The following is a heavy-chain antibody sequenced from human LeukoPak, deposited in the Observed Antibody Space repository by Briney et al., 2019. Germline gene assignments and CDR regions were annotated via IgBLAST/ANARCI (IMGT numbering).Heavy chain of an antibody. CDR3: ARGRITIFGVVIGRPRAFDI. Sequence: PSETLSLTCAVYGGSFSGYYWSWIRQPPGKGLEWIGEINHSGSTNYNPSLKSRVTISVDTSKNQFSLKLSSVTAADTAVYYCARGRITIFGVVIGRPRAFDIWGQGTMVTVSS. D-gene: IGHD3-3*01. CDR2: INHSGST. V-gene: IGHV4-34*01. CDR1: GGSFSGYY. J-gene: IGHJ3*02.